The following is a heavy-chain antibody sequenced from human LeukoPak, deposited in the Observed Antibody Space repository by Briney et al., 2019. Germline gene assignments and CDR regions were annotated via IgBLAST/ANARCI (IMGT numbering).Heavy chain of an antibody. CDR3: ARVRVGAYDFEY. Sequence: GGSLRLSCAASGFTLSSYWMHWVRQVPGKGLVWVSRINPDGGTTTYADSVKGRFTISRDNAKNTLYLQMNSLRAEDMAVYYCARVRVGAYDFEYWGQGTLVTVSS. J-gene: IGHJ4*02. D-gene: IGHD3-10*01. V-gene: IGHV3-74*01. CDR2: INPDGGTT. CDR1: GFTLSSYW.